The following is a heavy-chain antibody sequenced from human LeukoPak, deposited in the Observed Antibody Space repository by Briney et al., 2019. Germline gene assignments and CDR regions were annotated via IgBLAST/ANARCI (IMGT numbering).Heavy chain of an antibody. V-gene: IGHV3-7*01. CDR2: IKEDGSGK. J-gene: IGHJ4*02. Sequence: PGGSLRLSCAASGFNFSTYWMSWVRQAPGKGLEWVANIKEDGSGKYYADSVKGRVTISRDNAKNSLYLQMNSLRAEDTAVYYCARDFYNLFDYCGQGTLLTVSS. CDR3: ARDFYNLFDY. D-gene: IGHD1-1*01. CDR1: GFNFSTYW.